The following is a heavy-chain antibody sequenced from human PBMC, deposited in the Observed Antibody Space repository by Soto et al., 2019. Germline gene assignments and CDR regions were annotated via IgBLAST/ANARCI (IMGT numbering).Heavy chain of an antibody. CDR2: ISSSSSTI. D-gene: IGHD3-10*01. Sequence: GGSLRLSCAASGFTFSSYSMNWVRQAPGKGLEWVSYISSSSSTIYYADSVKGRFTISRDNAKNSLYLQMNSLRDEDTAVYYCARDPPAPNYMVRGPYYYYYGMDVWGQGTTVTVSS. V-gene: IGHV3-48*02. CDR3: ARDPPAPNYMVRGPYYYYYGMDV. CDR1: GFTFSSYS. J-gene: IGHJ6*02.